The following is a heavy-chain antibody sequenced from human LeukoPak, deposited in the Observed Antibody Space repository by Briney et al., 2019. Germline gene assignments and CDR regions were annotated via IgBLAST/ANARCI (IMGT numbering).Heavy chain of an antibody. J-gene: IGHJ6*02. V-gene: IGHV4-34*01. CDR1: GGSFSGCY. CDR3: ATPAKDYYYYGMDV. Sequence: SETLSLTCAVYGGSFSGCYWSWIRQPPGKGLEWIGEINHSGSTNYNPSLKSRVTISVDTSKNQFSLKLSSVTAADTAVYYCATPAKDYYYYGMDVWGQGTTVTVSS. CDR2: INHSGST.